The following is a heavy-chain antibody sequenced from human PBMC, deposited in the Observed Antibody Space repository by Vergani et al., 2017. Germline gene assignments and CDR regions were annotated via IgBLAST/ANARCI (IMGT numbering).Heavy chain of an antibody. J-gene: IGHJ4*02. CDR1: GFTFSGSA. CDR2: ISSKANSYAT. V-gene: IGHV3-73*01. Sequence: EVQLVESGGGLIQPGGSLRLSCAASGFTFSGSAMHWVRQASGKGLEWVGRISSKANSYATAYAATVKGRFTISRDDSKNTAYLQMNSLTTEDTAVYYCTIEYSSSSRDYWGQGTLVTVSS. D-gene: IGHD6-6*01. CDR3: TIEYSSSSRDY.